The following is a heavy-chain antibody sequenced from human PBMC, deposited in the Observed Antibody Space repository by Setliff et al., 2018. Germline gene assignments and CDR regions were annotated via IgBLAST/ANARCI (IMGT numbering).Heavy chain of an antibody. D-gene: IGHD5-12*01. Sequence: SETLSLTCAASGGTFSDYFWTWIRQPPGKGLEWIGSINYYGRTFDDGTTYSNYYNSSLKSRATISKDTSKSQFSLNLSSMTAADTALYYCARNPDFLQYSFDLWGRGTLVTVSS. CDR1: GGTFSDYF. V-gene: IGHV4-34*01. J-gene: IGHJ2*01. CDR2: INYYGRTFDDGTTYSN. CDR3: ARNPDFLQYSFDL.